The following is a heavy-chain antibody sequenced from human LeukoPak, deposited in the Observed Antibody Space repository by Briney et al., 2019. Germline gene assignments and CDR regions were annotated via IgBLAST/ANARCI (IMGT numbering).Heavy chain of an antibody. D-gene: IGHD4-17*01. CDR3: ARGGYGDYRYYYYYYMDV. J-gene: IGHJ6*03. CDR1: GGSISSGYY. V-gene: IGHV4-61*01. CDR2: IYSSGST. Sequence: SETLSLTCTVSGGSISSGYYWSWIRQSPGKGLEWIGYIYSSGSTNYNSSLKSRVTISVDTSKNQFSPKLSSVTAADTAVYYCARGGYGDYRYYYYYYMDVWGKGTTVTISS.